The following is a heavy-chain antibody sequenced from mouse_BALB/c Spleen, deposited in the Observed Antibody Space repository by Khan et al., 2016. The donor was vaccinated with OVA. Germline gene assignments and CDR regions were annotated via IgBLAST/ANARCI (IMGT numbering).Heavy chain of an antibody. CDR2: IWGGGGT. CDR1: GFSLSRYN. D-gene: IGHD2-14*01. CDR3: ARAYYRYDGYYSMDY. Sequence: QLVQSGPGLVAPSQSLSITCTVSGFSLSRYNIHWVRQPPGKGLEWLGMIWGGGGTDYNSTLKSRLSISKDNSKSQVFLKMNSLQTDDTAMYYCARAYYRYDGYYSMDYWGQGTSVTVSS. J-gene: IGHJ4*01. V-gene: IGHV2-6-4*01.